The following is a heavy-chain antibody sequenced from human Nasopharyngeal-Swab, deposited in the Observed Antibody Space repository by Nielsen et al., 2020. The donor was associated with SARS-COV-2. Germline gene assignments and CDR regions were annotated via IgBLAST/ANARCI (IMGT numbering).Heavy chain of an antibody. V-gene: IGHV3-30-3*01. J-gene: IGHJ3*02. CDR3: ARTAAIRGYAFDI. CDR1: GFTFSSYA. D-gene: IGHD2-2*02. Sequence: GESLKISCAASGFTFSSYAMSWVRQAPGKGLEWVAVISYDGSNKYYADSVKGRFTISRDNSKNTLYLQMNSLRAEDTAVYYCARTAAIRGYAFDIWGQGTMVTVSS. CDR2: ISYDGSNK.